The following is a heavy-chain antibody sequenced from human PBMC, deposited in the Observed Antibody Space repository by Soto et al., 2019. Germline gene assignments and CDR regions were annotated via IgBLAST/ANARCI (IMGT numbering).Heavy chain of an antibody. D-gene: IGHD4-17*01. CDR3: ARGTQTTVTTRLFDC. CDR1: GFTFSSRW. J-gene: IGHJ4*02. Sequence: EVQLVESGGGLVQTGGSLRLSCAASGFTFSSRWMHWVRKAPGKGLVWVSRINSDGTTITYADSVKGRFTISRDNAKNTLYLQMNSLRAEDTAVYYCARGTQTTVTTRLFDCWGQGTLVTVSS. CDR2: INSDGTTI. V-gene: IGHV3-74*01.